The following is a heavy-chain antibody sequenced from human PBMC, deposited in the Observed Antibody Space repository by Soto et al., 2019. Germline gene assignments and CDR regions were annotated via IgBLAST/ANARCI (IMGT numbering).Heavy chain of an antibody. CDR3: AAGIMITFGAFDY. CDR2: IYYSGST. J-gene: IGHJ4*02. V-gene: IGHV4-31*03. CDR1: GGSISSGGYY. D-gene: IGHD3-16*01. Sequence: TLCLTCTFSGGSISSGGYYWSWVRQHPGKGLEWIGYIYYSGSTYYNPSLKSRVTISADTSKNQFSLKLSSVTAADTAVYYCAAGIMITFGAFDYWGQGTLVTVSS.